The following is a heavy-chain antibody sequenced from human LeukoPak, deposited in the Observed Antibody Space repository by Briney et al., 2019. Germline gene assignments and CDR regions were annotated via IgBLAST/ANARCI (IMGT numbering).Heavy chain of an antibody. CDR3: ARGRFSGLPRATTSQFDY. J-gene: IGHJ4*02. V-gene: IGHV4-34*01. CDR2: VNQSGST. D-gene: IGHD6-19*01. CDR1: GGSFSGYY. Sequence: SETLSLTCAVYGGSFSGYYWSWIRQPPGKGLEWIGEVNQSGSTKYSPSLKSRVTLSVDTTKNQFSVRLSSLTAADTAVYYCARGRFSGLPRATTSQFDYWGQGTLVTVSS.